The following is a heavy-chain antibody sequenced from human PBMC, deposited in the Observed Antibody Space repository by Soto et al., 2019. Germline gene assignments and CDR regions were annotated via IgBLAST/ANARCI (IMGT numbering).Heavy chain of an antibody. CDR3: AKSFGGFGELSVDY. D-gene: IGHD3-10*01. Sequence: GGSLRLSCAASGFTFSSYGMHWVRQAPGKGLEWVAVISYDGSNKYYADSVKGRFTISRDNSKNTLYLQMNSLRAEDTAVYYCAKSFGGFGELSVDYWGQGTLVTVSS. CDR2: ISYDGSNK. CDR1: GFTFSSYG. J-gene: IGHJ4*02. V-gene: IGHV3-30*18.